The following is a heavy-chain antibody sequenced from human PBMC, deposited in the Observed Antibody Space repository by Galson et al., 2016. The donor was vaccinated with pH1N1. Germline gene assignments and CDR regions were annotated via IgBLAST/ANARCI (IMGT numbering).Heavy chain of an antibody. J-gene: IGHJ3*02. V-gene: IGHV5-51*03. Sequence: QSGAEVKKPGESLKISCKASGYIFTSQWIAWVRQVPGKGLEWVGVVNPGGSTIRYSPSFQRQVTISSDKSISTAYLQWISLRASDTAMYYCARQYDFGDYRGNAFDIWGQGTVSSSLQ. D-gene: IGHD4-17*01. CDR2: VNPGGSTI. CDR3: ARQYDFGDYRGNAFDI. CDR1: GYIFTSQW.